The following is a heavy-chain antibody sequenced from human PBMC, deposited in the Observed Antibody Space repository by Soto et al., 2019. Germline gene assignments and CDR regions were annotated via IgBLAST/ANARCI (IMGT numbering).Heavy chain of an antibody. CDR2: IYWDDVQ. D-gene: IGHD2-15*01. CDR1: GFSLSTSGVG. Sequence: QITLKESGPTLVKPTQTLTLTCTISGFSLSTSGVGVGWIRQPPGKALEWLALIYWDDVQRYSPSLKTRLTITKDTSRNQVVLTMTNMDPVVTATHYCAHSPCSGGTCYLFDYWGQGTLVTVSS. V-gene: IGHV2-5*02. J-gene: IGHJ4*02. CDR3: AHSPCSGGTCYLFDY.